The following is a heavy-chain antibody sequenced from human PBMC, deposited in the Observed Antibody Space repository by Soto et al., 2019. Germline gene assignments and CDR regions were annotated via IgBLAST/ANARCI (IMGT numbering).Heavy chain of an antibody. D-gene: IGHD2-2*01. Sequence: PGGSLRLSCAASGFTVSSNYMSWVRQAPGKGLEWVSVIYSGGSTYYADSVKGRFTISRDNSKNTLYLQMNSLRAEDTAVYYCARDMGYCSSTSCSPIYYYYGMDVWGQGTTVTVSS. V-gene: IGHV3-66*01. CDR2: IYSGGST. CDR1: GFTVSSNY. CDR3: ARDMGYCSSTSCSPIYYYYGMDV. J-gene: IGHJ6*02.